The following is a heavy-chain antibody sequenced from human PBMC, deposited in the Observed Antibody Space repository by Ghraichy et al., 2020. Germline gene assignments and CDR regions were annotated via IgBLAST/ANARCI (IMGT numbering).Heavy chain of an antibody. CDR2: IYTSGST. CDR3: ARHLERSYYDILTGYRVGMAV. D-gene: IGHD3-9*01. CDR1: GGSISSYY. Sequence: SETLSLTCTVSGGSISSYYWSWIRQPPGKGLEWIGYIYTSGSTNYNPSLKSRVTISVDTSKNQFSLKLSSGTAADTAVYYCARHLERSYYDILTGYRVGMAVWCQGTTVTVSS. J-gene: IGHJ6*02. V-gene: IGHV4-4*09.